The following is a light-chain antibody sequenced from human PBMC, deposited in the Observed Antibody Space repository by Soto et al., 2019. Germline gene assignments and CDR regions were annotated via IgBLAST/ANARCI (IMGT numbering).Light chain of an antibody. CDR2: GSS. J-gene: IGKJ2*01. V-gene: IGKV3-15*01. CDR3: QQYNNKPPYT. Sequence: EIVMTQSPATLSVSPGERATLSCRASQSVGSNLAWYQQKPGQAPRLLIYGSSTTATGIPARFSGSGSATDFTLTISSLQSDDFAAYYCQQYNNKPPYTFGQGTKLEIK. CDR1: QSVGSN.